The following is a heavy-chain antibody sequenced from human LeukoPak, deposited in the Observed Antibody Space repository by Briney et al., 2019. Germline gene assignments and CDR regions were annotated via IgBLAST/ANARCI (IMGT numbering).Heavy chain of an antibody. CDR3: AKDFESSIDY. D-gene: IGHD6-6*01. Sequence: GGSLRLSCAASGFTFSSYGMHWVRQAPGKGLEWVAVISYDGSNKYYADSVKGRFTISRDNSKNTLYLQMNSLRAEDTAVYYCAKDFESSIDYWGQGTLVTVSS. V-gene: IGHV3-30*18. J-gene: IGHJ4*02. CDR2: ISYDGSNK. CDR1: GFTFSSYG.